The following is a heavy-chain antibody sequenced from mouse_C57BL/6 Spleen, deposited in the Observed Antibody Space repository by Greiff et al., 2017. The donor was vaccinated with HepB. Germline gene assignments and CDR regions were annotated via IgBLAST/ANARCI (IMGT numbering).Heavy chain of an antibody. Sequence: QVQLQQPGAELVKPGASVKLSCKASGYTFTSYWMHWVKQRPGQGLEWIGMIHPNSGSTNYNEKFKSKATLTVDKSSSTAYMQLSSLTSEDSAVYYCAREGSYDGDWYFDVWGTGTTVTVSS. CDR1: GYTFTSYW. CDR2: IHPNSGST. J-gene: IGHJ1*03. CDR3: AREGSYDGDWYFDV. V-gene: IGHV1-64*01. D-gene: IGHD2-14*01.